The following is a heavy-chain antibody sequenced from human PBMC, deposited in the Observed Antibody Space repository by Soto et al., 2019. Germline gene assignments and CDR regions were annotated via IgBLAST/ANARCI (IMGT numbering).Heavy chain of an antibody. J-gene: IGHJ4*02. V-gene: IGHV1-69*02. D-gene: IGHD2-15*01. Sequence: QVQLVQSGAEVKKPGSSVKVSCKASGGTFSSYTISWVRQAPGQGLEWMGRIIPILGIANYAQKFQGRVTITAYKSTSTAYMELSSLRSEDTAVYYCARGGTSVGYVYWGQGTLVTFSS. CDR3: ARGGTSVGYVY. CDR1: GGTFSSYT. CDR2: IIPILGIA.